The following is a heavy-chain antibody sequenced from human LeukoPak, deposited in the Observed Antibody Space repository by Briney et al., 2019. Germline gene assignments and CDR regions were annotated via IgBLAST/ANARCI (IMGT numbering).Heavy chain of an antibody. CDR1: GFTFSNYA. D-gene: IGHD6-19*01. V-gene: IGHV3-21*01. CDR3: ARVVAVAGRAFDI. Sequence: GGSLRLPYAASGFTFSNYAMSWVRQAPGKGLEWVSSISSSSSYIYYADSVKGRFTISRDSAKNSLYLQMNSLRAEDTAVYYCARVVAVAGRAFDIWGQGTMVTVSS. CDR2: ISSSSSYI. J-gene: IGHJ3*02.